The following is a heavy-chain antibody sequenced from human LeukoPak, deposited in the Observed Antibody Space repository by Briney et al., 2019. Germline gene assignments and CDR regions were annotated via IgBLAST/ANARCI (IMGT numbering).Heavy chain of an antibody. Sequence: SETLSLTCTVSAGSISSNSYYWGWVRQPPGKGLQWIGSIYYSGSTYYNPSLKSRVTISVDTSKNQFSLKLNSVTAADTAVYYCARNKYYYGSGNYGVPNWFDPWGQGTLVTVSS. D-gene: IGHD3-10*01. J-gene: IGHJ5*02. V-gene: IGHV4-39*01. CDR2: IYYSGST. CDR3: ARNKYYYGSGNYGVPNWFDP. CDR1: AGSISSNSYY.